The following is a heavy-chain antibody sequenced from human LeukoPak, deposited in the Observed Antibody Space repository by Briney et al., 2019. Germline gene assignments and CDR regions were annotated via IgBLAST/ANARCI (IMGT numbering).Heavy chain of an antibody. CDR1: GDTFTSYY. V-gene: IGHV1-46*01. J-gene: IGHJ6*02. CDR3: ARDGCSSTSCQYYYYYYGMDV. CDR2: INPSGGST. Sequence: GASVKVSCKASGDTFTSYYMHWVRQAPGQGLEWMGIINPSGGSTSYAQKFQGRVTMTRDTSTSTVYMELSSLRSEDTAVYYCARDGCSSTSCQYYYYYYGMDVWGQGTTVTVSS. D-gene: IGHD2-2*01.